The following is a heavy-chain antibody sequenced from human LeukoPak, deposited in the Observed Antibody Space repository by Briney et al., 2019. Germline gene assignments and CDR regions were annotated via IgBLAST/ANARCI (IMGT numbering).Heavy chain of an antibody. CDR3: ARDLKPGYNDSSGKLNYFDY. Sequence: ASVKVSCKASGYTFTSYGISWVRQAPGQGLEWMGWISAYNGNTNYAQKLQGRVTMTTDTSTSTAYMELRSLRSDDTAVYYCARDLKPGYNDSSGKLNYFDYWGQGTLVTVSS. J-gene: IGHJ4*02. CDR2: ISAYNGNT. V-gene: IGHV1-18*01. CDR1: GYTFTSYG. D-gene: IGHD3-22*01.